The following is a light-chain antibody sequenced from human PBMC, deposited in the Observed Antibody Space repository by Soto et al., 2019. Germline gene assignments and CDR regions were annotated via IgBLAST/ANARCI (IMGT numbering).Light chain of an antibody. Sequence: QSALTQPASVSGAPGQSITISCTGTSSGVGGYSYVSWYQQHPGKAPKLMIYEVRNRPSGVTNRVSDPKSGNTASLTISCLQAEDEAEHYSSSYRSSSTPVVFGGGTKVTVL. J-gene: IGLJ2*01. CDR2: EVR. CDR3: SSYRSSSTPVV. CDR1: SSGVGGYSY. V-gene: IGLV2-14*01.